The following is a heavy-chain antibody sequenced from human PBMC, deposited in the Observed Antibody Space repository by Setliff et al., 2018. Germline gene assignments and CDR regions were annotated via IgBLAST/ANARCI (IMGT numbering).Heavy chain of an antibody. CDR1: GGSISSSSYY. D-gene: IGHD3-10*01. CDR2: IYYSGST. CDR3: ARGHYYGSGTDY. J-gene: IGHJ4*02. Sequence: PSETLSLTCTVSGGSISSSSYYWGWIRQPPGKGLEWIGSIYYSGSTYYNPSLKSRVTISVDTSKNQFSLKLSSVTAADTAVYYCARGHYYGSGTDYWGQGTLVTVSS. V-gene: IGHV4-39*07.